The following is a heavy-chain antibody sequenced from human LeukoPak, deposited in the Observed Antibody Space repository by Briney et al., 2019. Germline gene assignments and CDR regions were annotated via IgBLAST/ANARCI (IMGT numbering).Heavy chain of an antibody. J-gene: IGHJ4*02. CDR1: GGSFSGYY. Sequence: SETLSLTCAVYGGSFSGYYWSWIRQPPGKGLEWIGEINHSGSTNYNPSLKSRVTISVDTSKNQFSLKLSSVTAADTAVYYCARDSYYYGSGSYYNAPDYWGQGTLVTVSS. CDR2: INHSGST. CDR3: ARDSYYYGSGSYYNAPDY. V-gene: IGHV4-34*01. D-gene: IGHD3-10*01.